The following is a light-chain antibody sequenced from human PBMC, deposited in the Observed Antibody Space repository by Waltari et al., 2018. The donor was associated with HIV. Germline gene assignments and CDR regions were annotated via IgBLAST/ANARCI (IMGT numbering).Light chain of an antibody. CDR3: QVWDSSSEHPV. CDR2: DDS. CDR1: HLGSNR. Sequence: SYVLTQPPSVSVAPGPTARIPCGGNHLGSNRVHWYQQKPGQAPVLVVYDDSDRPSGIPERFSGSNSGNTATLTISRVEAGDEADYYCQVWDSSSEHPVFGGGTKLTVL. V-gene: IGLV3-21*02. J-gene: IGLJ3*02.